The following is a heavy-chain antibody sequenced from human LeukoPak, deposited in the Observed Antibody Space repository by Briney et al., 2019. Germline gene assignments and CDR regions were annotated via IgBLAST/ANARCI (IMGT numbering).Heavy chain of an antibody. J-gene: IGHJ6*02. CDR3: ARYYDFWSGPYYYYGMDV. CDR2: ISAYNGNT. V-gene: IGHV1-18*01. D-gene: IGHD3-3*01. CDR1: GYTFTSYG. Sequence: GASVKVSCKASGYTFTSYGISWVRQAPGQGLEWMGWISAYNGNTNYAQKLQGRVTMTTDTSTSTAYMELRSLRSDGTAVYYCARYYDFWSGPYYYYGMDVWGQGTTVTVSS.